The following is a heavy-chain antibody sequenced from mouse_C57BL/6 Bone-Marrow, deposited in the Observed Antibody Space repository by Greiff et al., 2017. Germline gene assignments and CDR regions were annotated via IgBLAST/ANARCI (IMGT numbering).Heavy chain of an antibody. J-gene: IGHJ3*01. CDR3: TTPWASYDGYSPFAY. CDR2: IDPEDGDT. V-gene: IGHV14-1*01. Sequence: EVKLMESGAELVRPGASVKLSCTASGFNIKDYYMHWVKQRPEQGLEWIGRIDPEDGDTEYAPKFQGKATMTADTSSNTAYLQLSSLTSEDTAVYYCTTPWASYDGYSPFAYWGQGTLVTVSA. D-gene: IGHD2-3*01. CDR1: GFNIKDYY.